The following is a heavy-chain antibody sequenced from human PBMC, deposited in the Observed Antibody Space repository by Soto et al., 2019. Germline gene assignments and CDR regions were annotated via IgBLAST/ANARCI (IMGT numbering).Heavy chain of an antibody. J-gene: IGHJ4*02. V-gene: IGHV4-31*03. Sequence: SETLSLTCTVSGVSISTGGCYWSWIRQHPGKGLEWIGNIYYSGRTYYNPSLKSRVILSVDTSKNHFSLNLRSLTAADSAMYYCANVIGGDYQHYFSYCGPGALVTVSS. CDR1: GVSISTGGCY. CDR3: ANVIGGDYQHYFSY. CDR2: IYYSGRT. D-gene: IGHD2-21*02.